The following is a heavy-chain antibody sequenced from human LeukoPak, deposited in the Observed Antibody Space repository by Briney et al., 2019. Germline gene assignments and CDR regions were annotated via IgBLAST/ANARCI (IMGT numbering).Heavy chain of an antibody. CDR1: GFTFSSYA. D-gene: IGHD3-3*01. Sequence: GGSLRFSCAASGFTFSSYAMHWVRQAPGKGLEWVAVISYDGSNKYYADSVKGRFTISRDNSKNTLYLQMNSLRAEDTAVYYCARAAPTPLGRFTIFGVVSTFDIWGQGTMVTVSS. CDR3: ARAAPTPLGRFTIFGVVSTFDI. CDR2: ISYDGSNK. J-gene: IGHJ3*02. V-gene: IGHV3-30-3*01.